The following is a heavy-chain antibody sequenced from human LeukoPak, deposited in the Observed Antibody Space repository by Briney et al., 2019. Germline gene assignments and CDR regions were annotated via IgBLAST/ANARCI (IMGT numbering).Heavy chain of an antibody. CDR1: GFTFDDYA. CDR3: AKGQYGSYYRGYFDY. D-gene: IGHD1-26*01. V-gene: IGHV3-9*01. Sequence: GRSLRLSCAASGFTFDDYAMHWVRQTPGKGLEWVSGISWSSGNIGYVDSVKGRFTISRDNAKNALYLQMNSLRAEDKALYYCAKGQYGSYYRGYFDYWGQGTLVAVS. CDR2: ISWSSGNI. J-gene: IGHJ4*02.